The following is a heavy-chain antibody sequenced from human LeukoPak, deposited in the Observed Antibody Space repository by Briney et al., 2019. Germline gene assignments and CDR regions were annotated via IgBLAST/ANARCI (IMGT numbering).Heavy chain of an antibody. V-gene: IGHV3-30*18. J-gene: IGHJ3*02. D-gene: IGHD6-13*01. CDR1: GFTFSSYS. CDR2: ISYDGSNK. Sequence: GGSLRLSCAASGFTFSSYSMHWVRQAPGKGLEWVAVISYDGSNKYYADSVKGRFTISRDNSKNTLYLQMNSLRAEDTAVYYCAKDSSSSWFPRDAFDIWGQGTMVTVSS. CDR3: AKDSSSSWFPRDAFDI.